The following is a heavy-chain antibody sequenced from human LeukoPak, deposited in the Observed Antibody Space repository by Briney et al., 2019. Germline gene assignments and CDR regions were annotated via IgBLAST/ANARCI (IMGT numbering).Heavy chain of an antibody. CDR2: INPNNGGT. J-gene: IGHJ4*02. Sequence: ASVKVSCKASGGTFSSYAISWVRQAPGQGLEWMGWINPNNGGTNYAQKFQGRVIMTRDTSISTAYMEVSRLTSDDTAVYYCAKDTYYYESSGYYVFDYWGQGTLVTVSS. CDR1: GGTFSSYA. V-gene: IGHV1-2*02. D-gene: IGHD3-22*01. CDR3: AKDTYYYESSGYYVFDY.